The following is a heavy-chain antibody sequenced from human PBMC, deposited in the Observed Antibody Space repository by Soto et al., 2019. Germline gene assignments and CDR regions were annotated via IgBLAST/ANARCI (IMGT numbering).Heavy chain of an antibody. CDR3: AAVQGGGATFHF. J-gene: IGHJ4*02. D-gene: IGHD1-26*01. CDR2: IVVGSGRI. Sequence: SVKVSCKASGFTFINSAIQWVRQAHGQRLEWMGWIVVGSGRINYAQKFQERLSITRDMSTSTAYMELSSLTLEDTAVYYCAAVQGGGATFHFWGPGTLVTVSS. CDR1: GFTFINSA. V-gene: IGHV1-58*02.